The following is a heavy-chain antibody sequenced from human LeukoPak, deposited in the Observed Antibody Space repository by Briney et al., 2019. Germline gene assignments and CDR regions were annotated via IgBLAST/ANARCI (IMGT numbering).Heavy chain of an antibody. J-gene: IGHJ5*02. Sequence: ASVKVSCKVSGYTLTELSMHWVRQAPGKGLEWMGGFDPEDGETIYAQKFQGRVTMTEDTSTDTAYMELSSLRSEDTAVYYCARGDIVVVTATVNWFDPWGQGTLVTVSS. D-gene: IGHD2-21*02. V-gene: IGHV1-24*01. CDR3: ARGDIVVVTATVNWFDP. CDR1: GYTLTELS. CDR2: FDPEDGET.